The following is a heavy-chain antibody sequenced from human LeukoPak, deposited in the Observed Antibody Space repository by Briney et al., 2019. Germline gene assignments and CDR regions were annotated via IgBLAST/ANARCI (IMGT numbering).Heavy chain of an antibody. Sequence: GGSLRLSCAASGFTFSSYAMSWVRQAPGKGLEWVSAISGSGGSTHYADSVKGRFTISRDNSKNTLYLQMNSLRAEDTAVYYCAKEPDILTGYYTPYYYYGMDVWGQGTTVTVSS. CDR1: GFTFSSYA. V-gene: IGHV3-23*01. CDR2: ISGSGGST. D-gene: IGHD3-9*01. CDR3: AKEPDILTGYYTPYYYYGMDV. J-gene: IGHJ6*02.